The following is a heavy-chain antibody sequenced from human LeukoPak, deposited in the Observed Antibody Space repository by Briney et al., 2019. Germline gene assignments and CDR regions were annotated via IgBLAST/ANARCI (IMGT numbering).Heavy chain of an antibody. CDR3: ASGRYCGYYYCYVDV. D-gene: IGHD1-26*01. Sequence: PSETLSLTCAVYGGSFSGYYWSWIRQPPGKGLEWIGEINHSGSTNYNPSLKSRVTISVDTSKNQFSLKLNSVTAADTAVYYCASGRYCGYYYCYVDVGGKGTTVTISS. J-gene: IGHJ6*03. V-gene: IGHV4-34*01. CDR1: GGSFSGYY. CDR2: INHSGST.